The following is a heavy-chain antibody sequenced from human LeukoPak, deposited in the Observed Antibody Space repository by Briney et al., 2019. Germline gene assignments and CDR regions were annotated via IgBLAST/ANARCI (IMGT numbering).Heavy chain of an antibody. CDR3: AREDIVVVPAAHNWFDP. CDR1: GDSVSSNSAA. Sequence: SQTLSLTCAISGDSVSSNSAAWNWIRQSPSRGLEWLGRTYYRSKWYNDHAVSVKSRITINPDTSKNQFSLQLNSVTPEDTAVYYCAREDIVVVPAAHNWFDPWGQGTLVTVSS. D-gene: IGHD2-2*01. V-gene: IGHV6-1*01. J-gene: IGHJ5*02. CDR2: TYYRSKWYN.